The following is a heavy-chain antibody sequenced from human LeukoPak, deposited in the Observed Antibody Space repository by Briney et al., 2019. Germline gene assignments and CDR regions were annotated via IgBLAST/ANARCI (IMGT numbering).Heavy chain of an antibody. CDR2: IHNSGST. CDR1: SDSISSYY. CDR3: ARGRITMVRGVIRGHPVDY. D-gene: IGHD3-10*01. J-gene: IGHJ4*02. Sequence: SETLSLTCTVASDSISSYYWSWIRQPPGKGLEWIGFIHNSGSTNYNPSLKSRLAMSLDTSKNQFSLNLNSVTGADTAVYYCARGRITMVRGVIRGHPVDYWGQGTLVAVSS. V-gene: IGHV4-59*01.